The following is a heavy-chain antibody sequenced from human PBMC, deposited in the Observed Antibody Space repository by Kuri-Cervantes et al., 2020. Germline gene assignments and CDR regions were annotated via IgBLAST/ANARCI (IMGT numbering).Heavy chain of an antibody. V-gene: IGHV1-18*01. J-gene: IGHJ4*02. Sequence: ASVKVSCKASGYTFTSYGISWVRQAPGQGLEWMGWINPNSGGTNYAQKFQGRVTITTDESTSTAYMELSSLRSEDTAVYYCALNYYDSSGYGPFDYWGQGTLVTVSS. CDR3: ALNYYDSSGYGPFDY. CDR2: INPNSGGT. CDR1: GYTFTSYG. D-gene: IGHD3-22*01.